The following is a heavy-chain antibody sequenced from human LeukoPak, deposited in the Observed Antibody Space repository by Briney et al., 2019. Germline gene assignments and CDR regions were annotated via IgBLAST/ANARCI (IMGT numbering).Heavy chain of an antibody. D-gene: IGHD3-22*01. CDR1: GGSISSYY. J-gene: IGHJ4*02. CDR3: ARVRDRSSYFYDLDY. V-gene: IGHV4-59*01. CDR2: IHYSGST. Sequence: SETLSLTCTVSGGSISSYYWSWIRQPPGKGLEWIGYIHYSGSTNYNPSLKSRVTISVDTSKTQFSLKLSSVTAADTAVYYCARVRDRSSYFYDLDYWGQGTLVTVSS.